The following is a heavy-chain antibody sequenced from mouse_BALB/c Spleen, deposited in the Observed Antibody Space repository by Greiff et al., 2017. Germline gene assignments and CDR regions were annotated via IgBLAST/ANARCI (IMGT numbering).Heavy chain of an antibody. D-gene: IGHD2-10*02. CDR2: INPSNGRT. Sequence: QVQLQQPGAELVKPGASVKLSCKASGYTFTSYWMHWVKQRPGQGLEWIGEINPSNGRTNYNEKFKSKATLTVDKSSSTAYMQLSSLTSEDSAVYYCARGGAYGNLDYWGQGTTLTVAS. CDR1: GYTFTSYW. CDR3: ARGGAYGNLDY. J-gene: IGHJ2*01. V-gene: IGHV1S81*02.